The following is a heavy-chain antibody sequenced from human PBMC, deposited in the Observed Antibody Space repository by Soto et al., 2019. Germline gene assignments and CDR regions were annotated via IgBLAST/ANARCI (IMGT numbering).Heavy chain of an antibody. D-gene: IGHD5-12*01. CDR3: ARGTAYSGSSLHYKYYYGMDV. CDR1: GGTFGSNG. Sequence: QVQLVQSGAEVKKPGSSVKVSCKASGGTFGSNGITWARQAPGQGIEWMGGIIPIFGTTNYAQKFQGRVTITADESTSASYMEVSSLSSEDTAVYYCARGTAYSGSSLHYKYYYGMDVWGQGTTVTVSS. J-gene: IGHJ6*02. CDR2: IIPIFGTT. V-gene: IGHV1-69*01.